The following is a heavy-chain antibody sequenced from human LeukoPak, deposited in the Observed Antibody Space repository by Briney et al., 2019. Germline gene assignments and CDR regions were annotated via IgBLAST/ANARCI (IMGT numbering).Heavy chain of an antibody. Sequence: GGSLRLSCAASGFTFYTYWMTCVRGAPGKGREWVANIEDGGCAKQYVDSVKGRFTISRDNAKNSLYLQMNNLRGEDTAVYYCARHNPGYGAYYNRGQGTRVTDSS. J-gene: IGHJ4*02. CDR3: ARHNPGYGAYYN. CDR1: GFTFYTYW. D-gene: IGHD3-10*01. V-gene: IGHV3-7*01. CDR2: IEDGGCAK.